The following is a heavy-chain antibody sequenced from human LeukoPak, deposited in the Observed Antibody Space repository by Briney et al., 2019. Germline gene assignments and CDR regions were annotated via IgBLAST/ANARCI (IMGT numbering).Heavy chain of an antibody. Sequence: GGSLRLSCAASGFTFSRYGMNWVRQAPGKGLEWVSGISDSGATIYYADSVKGRFAISRDNSKNTLYLQMHSLRPEDTAIYYCAKIRAARPGYWGQGTLVTVSS. V-gene: IGHV3-23*01. J-gene: IGHJ4*02. CDR3: AKIRAARPGY. CDR2: ISDSGATI. CDR1: GFTFSRYG. D-gene: IGHD6-6*01.